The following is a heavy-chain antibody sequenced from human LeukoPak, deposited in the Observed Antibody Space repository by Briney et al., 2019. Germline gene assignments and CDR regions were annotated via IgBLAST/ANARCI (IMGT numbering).Heavy chain of an antibody. CDR1: GGSISSSSYY. D-gene: IGHD6-13*01. CDR2: IYYSGST. V-gene: IGHV4-39*07. J-gene: IGHJ6*02. Sequence: SETLSLTCTVSGGSISSSSYYWGWIRQPPGKGPEWIGSIYYSGSTYYNPSLKSRVTISVDTSKNQFSLKLSSVTAADTAVYYCARDVAAAGTSGAYYYYYGMDVWGQGTTVTVSS. CDR3: ARDVAAAGTSGAYYYYYGMDV.